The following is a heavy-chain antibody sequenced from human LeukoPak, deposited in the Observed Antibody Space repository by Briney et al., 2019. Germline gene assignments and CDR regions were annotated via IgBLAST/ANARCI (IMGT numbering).Heavy chain of an antibody. CDR1: GFTFSSYA. J-gene: IGHJ4*02. Sequence: PGGSLRLSCAASGFTFSSYAMTWVRQAPGKGLEWVSISGSGGDTYYADSVKGRFTISRDNSKNTLYLQMNSLRAEDTAVYYCAKARGATYGTYYFDYWGQGTLVTASS. CDR3: AKARGATYGTYYFDY. V-gene: IGHV3-23*01. D-gene: IGHD4/OR15-4a*01. CDR2: SGSGGDT.